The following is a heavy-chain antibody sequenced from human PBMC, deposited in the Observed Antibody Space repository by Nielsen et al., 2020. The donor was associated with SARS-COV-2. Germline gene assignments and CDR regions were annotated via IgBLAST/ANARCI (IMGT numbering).Heavy chain of an antibody. Sequence: ASVKVSCKASGYTFTSYYMHWVRQAPGQGLEWMGIINPSGGSTSYAQKFQGRVTMTRDTSTSTVYMELSSLRSEDTAVYYCARGVAVAGTSGDFDYWGQGTLVTVSS. CDR2: INPSGGST. CDR3: ARGVAVAGTSGDFDY. D-gene: IGHD6-19*01. CDR1: GYTFTSYY. V-gene: IGHV1-46*01. J-gene: IGHJ4*02.